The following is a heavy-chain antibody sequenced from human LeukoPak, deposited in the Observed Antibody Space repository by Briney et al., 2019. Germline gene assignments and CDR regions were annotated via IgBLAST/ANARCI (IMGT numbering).Heavy chain of an antibody. D-gene: IGHD2-15*01. CDR3: AKDTGGSCYSAIAY. CDR1: GFSFSTYA. CDR2: ICGNDGKT. Sequence: GGSLRLSCAASGFSFSTYAMSWVRQAPGEGLEWVSGICGNDGKTYYADSVKGRFTISRDNSKNTLHLQMNSLRAEDTALYYCAKDTGGSCYSAIAYWGQGALVTVST. J-gene: IGHJ4*02. V-gene: IGHV3-23*01.